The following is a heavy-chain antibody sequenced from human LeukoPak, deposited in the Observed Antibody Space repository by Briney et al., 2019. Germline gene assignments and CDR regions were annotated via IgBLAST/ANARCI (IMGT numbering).Heavy chain of an antibody. CDR1: EFMFSIYG. CDR2: ISYDGNNI. V-gene: IGHV3-30*03. J-gene: IGHJ4*02. D-gene: IGHD3-3*01. Sequence: GGSLRLSCAASEFMFSIYGMHWVRQAPGKGLEWVAVISYDGNNIHYRDSVKGRFTISRDNSKNTLYLQMNSLRAEDTAVYYCARAANFTIFGVVITSEGYFDYWGQGTVVTVSS. CDR3: ARAANFTIFGVVITSEGYFDY.